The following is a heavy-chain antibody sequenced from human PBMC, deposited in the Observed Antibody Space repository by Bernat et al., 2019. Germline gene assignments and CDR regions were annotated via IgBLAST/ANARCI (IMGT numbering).Heavy chain of an antibody. J-gene: IGHJ5*02. CDR3: ARNAQPVTTMDWFDR. Sequence: QLQLQESGPGLVKPSETLSLTCTVSGGSISSSSYYWGWIRQPPGKGLEWIGSIYYSGSTYYNPSLKTRVTISVDTSKNMFSLKIRSVTAAATDVYYCARNAQPVTTMDWFDRWGQRTLITVTS. V-gene: IGHV4-39*01. CDR2: IYYSGST. D-gene: IGHD4-17*01. CDR1: GGSISSSSYY.